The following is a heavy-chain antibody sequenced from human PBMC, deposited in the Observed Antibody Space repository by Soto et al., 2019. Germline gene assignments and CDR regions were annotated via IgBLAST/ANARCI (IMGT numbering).Heavy chain of an antibody. CDR3: ANHCHEDFWPEHYYHSDN. J-gene: IGHJ4*01. V-gene: IGHV3-23*01. CDR1: GFTFSSYA. CDR2: ISGSGGSR. D-gene: IGHD3-3*01. Sequence: GGSLRLSCAASGFTFSSYAMSWVRQAPGKGLEWVSAISGSGGSRYYADSVKGRFTISRDDSKNTLYLQMDTLRAEDTAIYYCANHCHEDFWPEHYYHSDNWGQGTQVTVSS.